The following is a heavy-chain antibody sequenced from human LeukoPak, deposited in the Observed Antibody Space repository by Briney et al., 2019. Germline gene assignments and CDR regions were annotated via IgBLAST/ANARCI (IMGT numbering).Heavy chain of an antibody. V-gene: IGHV4-30-2*01. D-gene: IGHD4-17*01. J-gene: IGHJ4*02. Sequence: PSETLSLTCAVSGGSISSGGYSWSWIRQPPGKGLEWIGYIYHSGSTYYNPSLKSRATISVDRSKNQFSLKLSSVTAADTAVYYCARGYGDYDYGGQGTLVTVSS. CDR2: IYHSGST. CDR1: GGSISSGGYS. CDR3: ARGYGDYDY.